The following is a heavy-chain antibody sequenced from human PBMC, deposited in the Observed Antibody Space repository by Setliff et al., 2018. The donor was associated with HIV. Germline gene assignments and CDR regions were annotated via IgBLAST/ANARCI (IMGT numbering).Heavy chain of an antibody. J-gene: IGHJ4*02. D-gene: IGHD3-22*01. CDR1: GGSISSSNYY. Sequence: SETLSLTCTVSGGSISSSNYYWGWLRQPPGKGREWIGSIFYSGSANYNPSLTSPDTISVDTSKNQFSLKLRSVTAADTAVYWCAREDSSYHYFDSWGQGMLVTVSS. CDR3: AREDSSYHYFDS. V-gene: IGHV4-39*02. CDR2: IFYSGSA.